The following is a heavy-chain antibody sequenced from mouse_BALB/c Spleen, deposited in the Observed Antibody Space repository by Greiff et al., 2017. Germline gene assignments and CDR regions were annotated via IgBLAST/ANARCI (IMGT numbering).Heavy chain of an antibody. V-gene: IGHV5-17*02. Sequence: EVKLEESGGGLVQPGGSRKLSCAASGFTFSSFGMHWVRQAPEKGLEWVAYISSGSSTIYYADTVKGRFTISRDNPKNTLFLQMTSLRSEDTAMYYCARYGNYERYYAMDYWGQGTSVTVSS. CDR3: ARYGNYERYYAMDY. J-gene: IGHJ4*01. CDR1: GFTFSSFG. CDR2: ISSGSSTI. D-gene: IGHD2-1*01.